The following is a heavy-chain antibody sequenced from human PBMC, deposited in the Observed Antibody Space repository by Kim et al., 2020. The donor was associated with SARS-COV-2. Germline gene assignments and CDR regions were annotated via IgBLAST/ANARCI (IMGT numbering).Heavy chain of an antibody. CDR1: GFTFHNHA. J-gene: IGHJ6*02. CDR2: IFWNGGGT. Sequence: GGSLRLSCVVSGFTFHNHAMHWVRQAPGKGLEWVAGIFWNGGGTGYADSVRGRFTISRDIAESSLYLQMNSLRTEDTALYFSVKEILAGGADVWGQGST. CDR3: VKEILAGGADV. D-gene: IGHD6-25*01. V-gene: IGHV3-9*01.